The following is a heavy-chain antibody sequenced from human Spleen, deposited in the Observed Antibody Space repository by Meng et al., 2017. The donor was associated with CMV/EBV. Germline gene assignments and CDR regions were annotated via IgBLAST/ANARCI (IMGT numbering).Heavy chain of an antibody. J-gene: IGHJ5*02. CDR3: ARGRRSYDFWSGYYNPKWFDP. CDR2: INHSGST. D-gene: IGHD3-3*01. V-gene: IGHV4-34*01. CDR1: GYY. Sequence: GYYWTWIRQPPGKGLEWIGEINHSGSTNYNPSLKSRVTISVDTSKNHFSLKLNSVTAADTAVYYCARGRRSYDFWSGYYNPKWFDPWGQGTLVTVSS.